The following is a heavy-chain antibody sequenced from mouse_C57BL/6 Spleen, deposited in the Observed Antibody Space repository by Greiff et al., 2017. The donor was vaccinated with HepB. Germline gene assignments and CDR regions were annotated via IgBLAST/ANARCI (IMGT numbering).Heavy chain of an antibody. D-gene: IGHD2-2*01. V-gene: IGHV1-55*01. CDR3: ARYRELLWLRHYAMDY. J-gene: IGHJ4*01. Sequence: QVQLQQPGAELVKPGASVKMSCKASGYTFTSYWITWVKQRPGQGLEWIGDIYPGSGSTNYNEKFKSKATLTVDTSSSTAYMQLSSLTSEDSAVYYGARYRELLWLRHYAMDYWGQGTSVTVSS. CDR2: IYPGSGST. CDR1: GYTFTSYW.